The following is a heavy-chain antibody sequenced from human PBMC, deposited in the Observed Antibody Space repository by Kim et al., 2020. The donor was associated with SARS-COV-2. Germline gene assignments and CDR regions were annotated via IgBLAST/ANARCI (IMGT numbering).Heavy chain of an antibody. D-gene: IGHD2-15*01. J-gene: IGHJ4*02. V-gene: IGHV3-30*07. Sequence: ATPVKGRFTISRENSKNTLYLQMNSRRAEDTAVYYCARDPHHCSGGSCYDYWGQGTLVTVSS. CDR3: ARDPHHCSGGSCYDY.